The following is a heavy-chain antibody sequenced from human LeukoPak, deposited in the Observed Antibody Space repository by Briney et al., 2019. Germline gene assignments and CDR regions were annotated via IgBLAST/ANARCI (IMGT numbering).Heavy chain of an antibody. J-gene: IGHJ4*02. V-gene: IGHV1-18*01. D-gene: IGHD3-10*01. CDR3: ARDGYYYGSGSYGSIY. CDR2: ISAYNGNT. CDR1: GYTFTSYG. Sequence: ASVKVSCKASGYTFTSYGIGWVRQAPGQGLEWMGWISAYNGNTNYAQKLQGRVTMTTDTSTSTAYMELRSLRSDDTAVYYCARDGYYYGSGSYGSIYWGQGTLVTVSS.